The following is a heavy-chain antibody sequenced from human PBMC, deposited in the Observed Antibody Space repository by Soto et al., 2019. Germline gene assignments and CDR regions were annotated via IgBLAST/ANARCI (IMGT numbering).Heavy chain of an antibody. CDR3: ARIPATTVTIDY. CDR2: IYYSGST. Sequence: PSETLSLTCTVSGGSISSGDYYWSWIRQPPGKGLEWIGYIYYSGSTYYNPSLKSRVTISVDTSENQFSLKLSSVTAADTAVYYCARIPATTVTIDYWGQGTLVTVSS. D-gene: IGHD4-17*01. CDR1: GGSISSGDYY. V-gene: IGHV4-30-4*01. J-gene: IGHJ4*02.